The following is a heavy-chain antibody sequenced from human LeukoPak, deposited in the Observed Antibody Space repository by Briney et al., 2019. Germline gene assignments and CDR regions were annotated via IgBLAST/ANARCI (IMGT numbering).Heavy chain of an antibody. CDR1: GFTFSSYS. D-gene: IGHD6-19*01. CDR3: ARASAVAGTRHY. J-gene: IGHJ4*02. Sequence: PGGALRLSCAASGFTFSSYSMNWVRQARGKGLEWVSSISSRRSYRYYADSVKGRFTISRDNAKNALYLQMNSLRAEDTAVYYCARASAVAGTRHYWGQGTLVTVSS. CDR2: ISSRRSYR. V-gene: IGHV3-21*01.